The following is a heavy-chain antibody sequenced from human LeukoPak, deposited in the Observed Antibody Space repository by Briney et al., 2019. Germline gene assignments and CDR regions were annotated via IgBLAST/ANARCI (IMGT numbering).Heavy chain of an antibody. CDR3: ARARGQLRPTYYFDY. Sequence: ASETLSLTCTVSGGSISSYYWSWIRQPPGKGLEWIGYIYYSGSTNYNPSLKSRVTISVDTSKNQFSLKLSSVTAADTAVYYCARARGQLRPTYYFDYWGQGTLVTVSS. D-gene: IGHD5-18*01. CDR2: IYYSGST. V-gene: IGHV4-59*01. CDR1: GGSISSYY. J-gene: IGHJ4*02.